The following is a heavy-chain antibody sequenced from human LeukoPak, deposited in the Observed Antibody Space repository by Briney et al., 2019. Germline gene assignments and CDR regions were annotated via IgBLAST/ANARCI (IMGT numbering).Heavy chain of an antibody. CDR2: INHSGST. D-gene: IGHD4-17*01. V-gene: IGHV4-34*01. J-gene: IGHJ4*02. CDR3: ARGRYGETRFDY. CDR1: GGSFSGYY. Sequence: SETLSLTCAVYGGSFSGYYWSWIRQPPGKGLEWIGEINHSGSTNYNPSLKSRVTISVDTSKNQFSLKPSSVTAADTAVYYCARGRYGETRFDYWGQGTLVTVSS.